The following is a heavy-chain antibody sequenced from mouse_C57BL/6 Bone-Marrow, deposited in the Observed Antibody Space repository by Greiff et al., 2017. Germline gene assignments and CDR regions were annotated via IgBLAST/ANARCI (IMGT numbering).Heavy chain of an antibody. CDR2: IYPGDGDT. D-gene: IGHD2-2*01. CDR1: GYAFSSSW. J-gene: IGHJ3*01. CDR3: ARRGYDAWFAY. Sequence: VQLVESGPELVKPGASVKISCKASGYAFSSSWMTWVKQRPGKGLEWIGRIYPGDGDTYYNGQFKGTATLTADKSSSTAYNRLSTLTSEDSAVYFGARRGYDAWFAYWGQGTLVTVSA. V-gene: IGHV1-82*01.